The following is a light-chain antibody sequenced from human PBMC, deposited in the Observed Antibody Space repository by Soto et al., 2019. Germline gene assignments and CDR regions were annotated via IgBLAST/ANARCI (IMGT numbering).Light chain of an antibody. CDR3: SSYGGNNWV. V-gene: IGLV2-8*01. Sequence: QSALTQPPSASGSPGQSVTVSCTGTSSDVGGYDYVSWYQHHPGKAPKLIIYEVSKRPSGVPARFSGSKSGNTASLAVSGLQAEDEADYYCSSYGGNNWVFGGGTKLTVL. CDR1: SSDVGGYDY. CDR2: EVS. J-gene: IGLJ3*02.